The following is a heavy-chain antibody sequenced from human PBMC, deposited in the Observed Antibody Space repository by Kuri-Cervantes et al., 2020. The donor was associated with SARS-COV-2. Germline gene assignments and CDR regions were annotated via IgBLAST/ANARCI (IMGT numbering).Heavy chain of an antibody. D-gene: IGHD2-2*02. CDR2: IYYSGST. CDR1: GGSISSYY. J-gene: IGHJ3*02. Sequence: SETLSLTCTVSGGSISSYYWSWIRQPPGKGLEWIGSIYYSGSTYYNPSLKSRVTISVDTSKNQFSLKLSSVTAADTAVYYCARQGLGYCSSTSCYNAFDIWGQGTMVTVSS. V-gene: IGHV4-59*08. CDR3: ARQGLGYCSSTSCYNAFDI.